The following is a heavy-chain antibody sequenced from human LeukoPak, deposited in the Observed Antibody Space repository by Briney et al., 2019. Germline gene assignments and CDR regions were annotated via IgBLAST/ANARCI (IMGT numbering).Heavy chain of an antibody. CDR2: IYYSGST. CDR1: GGSISSYY. CDR3: ARLRRYGLELWYFDL. Sequence: SETLSLTCTVSGGSISSYYWSWIRQPPGKGLEWIGYIYYSGSTNYNPSLKSRVTMSVDTSKNQFSLKLSSVTAADTAVYYCARLRRYGLELWYFDLWGRGTLVTVSS. D-gene: IGHD4-17*01. V-gene: IGHV4-59*12. J-gene: IGHJ2*01.